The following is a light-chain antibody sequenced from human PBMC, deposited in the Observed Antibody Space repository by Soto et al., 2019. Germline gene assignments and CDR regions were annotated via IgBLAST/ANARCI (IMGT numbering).Light chain of an antibody. CDR2: KAS. CDR3: QQYNNYST. J-gene: IGKJ1*01. V-gene: IGKV1-5*03. CDR1: QTISSW. Sequence: DIQMTQSPSNLSGSVGDRLTITCRASQTISSWLAWYQQKPGKAPNLLIYKASSLESGVPSRLSGSGSGTEFTLPIRSLQPDDFASYYCQQYNNYSTFGQGTKVDIK.